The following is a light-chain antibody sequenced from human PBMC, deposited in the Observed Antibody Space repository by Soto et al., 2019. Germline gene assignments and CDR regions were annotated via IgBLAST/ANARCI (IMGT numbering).Light chain of an antibody. CDR3: QSYDSSLSGHV. Sequence: QSVLTQPPSVSGAPGQRVTISCTGSSSNVGAGYGVHWYQQLPGTAPKLLIYGDTNRPSGVPARFFGSKSGTSASLAITGLQAEDEADYYCQSYDSSLSGHVFGTGTKVTVL. J-gene: IGLJ1*01. CDR1: SSNVGAGYG. CDR2: GDT. V-gene: IGLV1-40*01.